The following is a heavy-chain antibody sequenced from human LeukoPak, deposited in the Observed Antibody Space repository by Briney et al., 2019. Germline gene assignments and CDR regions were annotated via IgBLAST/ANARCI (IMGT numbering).Heavy chain of an antibody. Sequence: SETLSLTCTVSGGSISSYYRSWIRQPPGKGLEWIGYIYYSGSTNYNPSLKSRVTISVDTSKNQFSLKLSSVTAADTAVYYCARTPRTYYYDSSGYQYAFDIWGQGTMVTVSS. V-gene: IGHV4-59*01. CDR2: IYYSGST. CDR3: ARTPRTYYYDSSGYQYAFDI. D-gene: IGHD3-22*01. J-gene: IGHJ3*02. CDR1: GGSISSYY.